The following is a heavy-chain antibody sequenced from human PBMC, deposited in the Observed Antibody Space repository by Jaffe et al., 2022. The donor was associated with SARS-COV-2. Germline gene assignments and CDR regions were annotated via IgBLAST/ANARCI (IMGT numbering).Heavy chain of an antibody. V-gene: IGHV3-53*02. D-gene: IGHD2-15*01. CDR2: IYSGGST. J-gene: IGHJ6*03. CDR3: ARKDWYYYYMDV. CDR1: GFTVSSNY. Sequence: EVQLVETGGGLIQPGGSLRLSCAASGFTVSSNYMSWVRQAPGKGLEWVSVIYSGGSTYYADSVKGRFTISRDNSKNTLYLQMNSLRAEDTAVYYCARKDWYYYYMDVWGKGTTVTVSS.